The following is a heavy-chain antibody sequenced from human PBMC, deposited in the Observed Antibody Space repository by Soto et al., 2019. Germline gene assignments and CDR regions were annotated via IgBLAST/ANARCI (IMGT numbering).Heavy chain of an antibody. J-gene: IGHJ4*02. CDR2: IYYSGST. CDR1: GGSISSGDYY. V-gene: IGHV4-30-4*01. Sequence: SETLSLTCTVSGGSISSGDYYWSWIRQPPGKGLEWIGYIYYSGSTYYNPSLKSRVTISVDTPKNQFSLKLSSVTAADTAVYYCATAHYYDSSGYYYVRLYYFDYWGQGTLVTVSS. CDR3: ATAHYYDSSGYYYVRLYYFDY. D-gene: IGHD3-22*01.